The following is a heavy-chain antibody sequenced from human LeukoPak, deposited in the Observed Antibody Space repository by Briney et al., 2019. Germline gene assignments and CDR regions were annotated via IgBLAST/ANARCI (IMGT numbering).Heavy chain of an antibody. Sequence: PSETLSLTCVVSGGSIITNDYWWGWIRQPPGKGLEWIGTIDHAGTTFYNVSLKSRVTISVDTPNNQFSLRLNSVGAADTAVYYCARHHQQLIYWGQGTLVTVSS. CDR1: GGSIITNDYW. D-gene: IGHD6-13*01. CDR3: ARHHQQLIY. CDR2: IDHAGTT. J-gene: IGHJ4*02. V-gene: IGHV4-39*01.